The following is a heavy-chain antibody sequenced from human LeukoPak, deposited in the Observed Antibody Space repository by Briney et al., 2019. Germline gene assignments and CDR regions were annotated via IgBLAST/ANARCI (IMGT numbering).Heavy chain of an antibody. J-gene: IGHJ6*02. D-gene: IGHD2-2*01. V-gene: IGHV4-61*01. CDR3: ARSIDCSSTSCYWGYYYGMDV. Sequence: NTSETLSLTCTVSGGSVSSGSYYWGWIRQPPGKGLEWIGYIYYSGSTNYNPSLKSRVTISVDTSKNQSSLKLSSVTAADTAVYYCARSIDCSSTSCYWGYYYGMDVWGQGTTVTVSS. CDR1: GGSVSSGSYY. CDR2: IYYSGST.